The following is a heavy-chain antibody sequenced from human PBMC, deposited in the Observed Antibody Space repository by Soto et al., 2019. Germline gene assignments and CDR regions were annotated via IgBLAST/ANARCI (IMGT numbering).Heavy chain of an antibody. Sequence: ASVKVSCKASGYTFTSYGISWVRQAPGQGLEWMGWISAYNGNTNYAQKLQGRVTMTTDTSTSTAYMELRSLRSDDTAVYYCARGEYSSSWGLAPGAFDIWGQGTMVTVSS. CDR2: ISAYNGNT. V-gene: IGHV1-18*01. CDR1: GYTFTSYG. CDR3: ARGEYSSSWGLAPGAFDI. J-gene: IGHJ3*02. D-gene: IGHD6-13*01.